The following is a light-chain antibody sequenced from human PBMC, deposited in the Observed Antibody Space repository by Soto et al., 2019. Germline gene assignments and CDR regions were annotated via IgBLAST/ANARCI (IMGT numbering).Light chain of an antibody. V-gene: IGKV1-39*01. Sequence: DIPMTQSPSSLSASVGDRVTITCRASQSIAIYLNWYQQKPGKAPKLLIYAASSLQSGVPSRFSGSGSGTDFTLTINSLQPEDFATYYCQQSYSTAPLTFGGGTKVEIK. CDR2: AAS. CDR3: QQSYSTAPLT. CDR1: QSIAIY. J-gene: IGKJ4*01.